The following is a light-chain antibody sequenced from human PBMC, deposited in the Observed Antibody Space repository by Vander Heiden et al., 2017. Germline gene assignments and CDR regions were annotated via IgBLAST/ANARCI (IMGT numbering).Light chain of an antibody. CDR3: QLTDSTPQPT. CDR1: QSISSY. V-gene: IGKV1-39*01. J-gene: IGKJ4*01. CDR2: AAS. Sequence: DIQMTQSPSSLSASVGDRVTITCRASQSISSYLNWYQQKPWKAPKLLIYAASSLQRGVPSRFSGSGSGKDFTLTISSRQPEDFASYYCQLTDSTPQPTFGGGTKVEIK.